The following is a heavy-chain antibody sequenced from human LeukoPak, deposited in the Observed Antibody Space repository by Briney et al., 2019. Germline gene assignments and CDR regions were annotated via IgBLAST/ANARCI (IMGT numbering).Heavy chain of an antibody. V-gene: IGHV4-30-4*08. CDR2: IYYSGST. CDR3: ARVGLSSGYDYNY. Sequence: SETLSLTCAVYGGSFSGYYWSWIRQPPGKGLEWIGYIYYSGSTYYNPSLKSRVTISVDTSKNQFSLKLSSVTAADTAVYYCARVGLSSGYDYNYWGQGTLVTVSS. J-gene: IGHJ4*02. D-gene: IGHD5-12*01. CDR1: GGSFSGYY.